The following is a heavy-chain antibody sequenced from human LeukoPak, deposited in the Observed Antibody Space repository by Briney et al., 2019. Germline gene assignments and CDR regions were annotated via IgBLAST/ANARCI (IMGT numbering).Heavy chain of an antibody. V-gene: IGHV3-23*01. J-gene: IGHJ4*02. CDR1: GFTFSSYA. CDR2: ISGSGGST. D-gene: IGHD2-15*01. CDR3: AKGAYCSGGSCYRSPFDY. Sequence: GGSLRLSCAASGFTFSSYAMSWVRQAPGKGLEWVSAISGSGGSTYYADSVKGRFTISRDNSKNTLYLQMNSLRAEDTAVYYCAKGAYCSGGSCYRSPFDYWGQGTLVTVSS.